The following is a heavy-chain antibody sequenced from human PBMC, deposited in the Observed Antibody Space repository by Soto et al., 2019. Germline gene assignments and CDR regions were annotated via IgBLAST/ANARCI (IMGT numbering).Heavy chain of an antibody. CDR3: ARHWITMVRGVCHFDY. J-gene: IGHJ4*02. CDR1: GGSISSGGYY. V-gene: IGHV4-31*03. CDR2: IYYSGST. D-gene: IGHD3-10*01. Sequence: TLSLTCTVSGGSISSGGYYWSWIRQHPGKGLEWIGYIYYSGSTYYNPSLKSRVTISVDTSKNQFSLKLSSVTAADTAVYYCARHWITMVRGVCHFDYWGQGTLVTVSS.